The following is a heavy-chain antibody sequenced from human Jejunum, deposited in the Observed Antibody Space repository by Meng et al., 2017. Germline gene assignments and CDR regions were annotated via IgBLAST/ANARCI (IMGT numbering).Heavy chain of an antibody. Sequence: QVKLQQWGAGLLKPAETLSVTCAVYGGSISDYYWTWIRQPPGKGLEWIGEIKDNGHTTYNPSLESRVTISVETSKSQFYLRVSSVTAADTAVYYCARGNEYSNYGADCWGQGTLVTVSS. CDR1: GGSISDYY. V-gene: IGHV4-34*01. D-gene: IGHD4-11*01. CDR3: ARGNEYSNYGADC. J-gene: IGHJ4*02. CDR2: IKDNGHT.